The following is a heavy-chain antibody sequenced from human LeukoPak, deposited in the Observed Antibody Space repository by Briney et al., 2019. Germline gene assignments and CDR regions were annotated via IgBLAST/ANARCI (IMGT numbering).Heavy chain of an antibody. CDR3: VRDRGYASSWYGFGP. J-gene: IGHJ5*02. CDR1: GDSITSYY. D-gene: IGHD6-13*01. V-gene: IGHV4-59*01. CDR2: MHYTGDT. Sequence: SETPSLTCTVYGDSITSYYWSWIRQPPRKGLEWIAYMHYTGDTKYSPSLKSRVTISIDTSKNQFSLNLRSLTAADTAVYYCVRDRGYASSWYGFGPWGQGTLVTVSS.